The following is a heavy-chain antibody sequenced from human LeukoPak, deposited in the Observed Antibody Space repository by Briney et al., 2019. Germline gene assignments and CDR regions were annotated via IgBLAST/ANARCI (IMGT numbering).Heavy chain of an antibody. CDR3: AKRPHCTNGVCFDYYYYGMDV. V-gene: IGHV4-31*03. CDR2: IYYSGST. D-gene: IGHD2-8*01. J-gene: IGHJ6*02. CDR1: GGSISSGGYY. Sequence: SETLSLTCTVSGGSISSGGYYWSCVRQHPGKGLEWIGYIYYSGSTYYNPSLKSRVTISVDTSKNQFSLKLSSVTAADTAVYYRAKRPHCTNGVCFDYYYYGMDVWGQGTTVTVSS.